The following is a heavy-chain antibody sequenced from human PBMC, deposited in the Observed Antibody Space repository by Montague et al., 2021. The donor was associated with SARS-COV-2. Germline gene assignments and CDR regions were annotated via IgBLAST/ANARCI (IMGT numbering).Heavy chain of an antibody. Sequence: SETLSLTCVIYGGSFSGYYWSWIRQPPGKGLEWIGEINHSGSTNXNPSLKSRVTISVDTSKKQFSLRLNSVTAADTAVYYCAGGGGYSYGALDYWGQGTLVTVSS. D-gene: IGHD5-18*01. V-gene: IGHV4-34*01. CDR1: GGSFSGYY. CDR3: AGGGGYSYGALDY. J-gene: IGHJ4*02. CDR2: INHSGST.